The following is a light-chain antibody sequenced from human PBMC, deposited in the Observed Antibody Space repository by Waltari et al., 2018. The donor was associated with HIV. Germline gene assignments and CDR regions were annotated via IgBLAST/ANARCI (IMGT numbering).Light chain of an antibody. J-gene: IGLJ2*01. CDR3: QTWDSQIII. CDR2: QNS. CDR1: ELGHKY. V-gene: IGLV3-1*01. Sequence: SYDLTQEPSVSVFPGPAAATSCSGDELGHKYVSWYQQKPGQSPIQVIYQNSKRPSGVPERFSGSNSGNTATLTISGTQVMDESDYHCQTWDSQIIIFGGGAKLTVL.